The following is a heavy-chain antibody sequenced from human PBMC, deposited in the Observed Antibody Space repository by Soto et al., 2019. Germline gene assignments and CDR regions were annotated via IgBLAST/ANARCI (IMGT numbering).Heavy chain of an antibody. CDR3: AKNYNWNFVVEY. Sequence: EVQLLESGGDFVQPGRSLRLSCAASGFPFSNHAMSWVRQAPGKGVEWLSAISATGGSTYYADSVRGRFSISRDNSKNTVFLKMDSLTAEDTAVYFCAKNYNWNFVVEYWGRGTLVTVS. V-gene: IGHV3-23*01. D-gene: IGHD1-7*01. J-gene: IGHJ4*02. CDR1: GFPFSNHA. CDR2: ISATGGST.